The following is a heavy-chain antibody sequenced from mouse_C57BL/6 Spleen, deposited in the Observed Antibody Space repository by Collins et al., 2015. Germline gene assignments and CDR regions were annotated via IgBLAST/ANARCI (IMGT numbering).Heavy chain of an antibody. J-gene: IGHJ4*01. D-gene: IGHD1-1*01. V-gene: IGHV7-3*02. CDR2: IRNKANGYTT. CDR1: GFTFTDYY. Sequence: EVKLVESGGGLVQPGGSLRLSCATSGFTFTDYYMSWVRQPPGKALEWLGFIRNKANGYTTEYSASVKGRFTISRDNSQSILYLQMNTLRAEDSATYYCARDYGSMDYWGQGTSVTVSS. CDR3: ARDYGSMDY.